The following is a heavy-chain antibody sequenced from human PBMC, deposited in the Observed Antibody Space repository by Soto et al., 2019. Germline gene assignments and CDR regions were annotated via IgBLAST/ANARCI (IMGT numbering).Heavy chain of an antibody. V-gene: IGHV3-11*01. J-gene: IGHJ3*01. D-gene: IGHD4-17*01. Sequence: QVQLVESGGGLVKPGGSLRLSCAASGFTFSGYYMSWIRQAPGKGLEWVSYISSSGSTIYYADSVKGRFTISRDNAKNSLYLQMNSLRAEETAVYYCGGWELDYGDNGHAFDLWGRGTMVTVSS. CDR2: ISSSGSTI. CDR3: GGWELDYGDNGHAFDL. CDR1: GFTFSGYY.